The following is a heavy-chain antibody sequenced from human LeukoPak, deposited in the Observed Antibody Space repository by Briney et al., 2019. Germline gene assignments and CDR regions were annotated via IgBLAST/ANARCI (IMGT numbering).Heavy chain of an antibody. CDR3: ARDLQQAPYYFDY. CDR1: GGTFSSYA. D-gene: IGHD5-18*01. J-gene: IGHJ4*02. Sequence: SVKVSCKASGGTFSSYAISWVRQAPGQGLEWMGRIIPIFGTANYAQKFQGRVTITTDESTSTAYMELSSLRSEDTAVYYCARDLQQAPYYFDYWGQGTLVTASS. V-gene: IGHV1-69*05. CDR2: IIPIFGTA.